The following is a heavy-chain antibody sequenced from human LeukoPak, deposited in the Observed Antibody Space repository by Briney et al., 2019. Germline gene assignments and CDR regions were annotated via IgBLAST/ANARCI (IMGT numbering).Heavy chain of an antibody. CDR1: GFTFNDYA. V-gene: IGHV3-30-3*01. D-gene: IGHD6-13*01. CDR2: ISYDGYDK. J-gene: IGHJ4*02. Sequence: GRSLRLSCAASGFTFNDYAMYWVRQTPGKGLEWVALISYDGYDKSYADSVRGRFTISRDNSRNTLYLQMDSLRSEDTAVYYCARDFFPIVDSTWYEIGYWGQGTLVTVSS. CDR3: ARDFFPIVDSTWYEIGY.